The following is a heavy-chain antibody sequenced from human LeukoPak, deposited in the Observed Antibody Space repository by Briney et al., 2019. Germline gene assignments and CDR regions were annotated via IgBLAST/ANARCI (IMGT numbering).Heavy chain of an antibody. CDR2: ISSSSSYT. J-gene: IGHJ5*02. CDR1: GFTFSDYY. V-gene: IGHV3-11*06. CDR3: ATDVYSSSSVDWFDP. D-gene: IGHD6-6*01. Sequence: PGGSLRLSCAASGFTFSDYYMSWIRQAPGKGLEWVSYISSSSSYTNYADSVKGRFTISRDNAKNSLYLQMNRLRAEDTAVYYCATDVYSSSSVDWFDPWGQGTLVTVSS.